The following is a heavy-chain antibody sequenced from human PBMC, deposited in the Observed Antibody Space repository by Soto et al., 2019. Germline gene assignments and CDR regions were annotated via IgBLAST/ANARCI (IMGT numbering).Heavy chain of an antibody. J-gene: IGHJ4*02. Sequence: EVQLVESGGGSVQPGGSRRLSCVASGFTYTTYAMGWVRLAPGKGLEWVSTVSVSGGNSQYAASVKGRFTIARDNSKNTLSLQMDALSGDDTATYFCVKAGRLWGTFRYFDSWGKGTRVTVSS. CDR3: VKAGRLWGTFRYFDS. V-gene: IGHV3-23*04. D-gene: IGHD3-16*01. CDR1: GFTYTTYA. CDR2: VSVSGGNS.